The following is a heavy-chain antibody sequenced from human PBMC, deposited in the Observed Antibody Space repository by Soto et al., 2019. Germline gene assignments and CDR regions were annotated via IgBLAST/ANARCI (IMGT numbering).Heavy chain of an antibody. Sequence: PGGSLRLSCAASGFTFSSYAMHWVRQAPGKGLEWVAVISYDGSNKYYANSVKGRFTISRDNSKNTLYLQMNSLRAEDTAVYYCARDNPPYCSSSSCYKGFYYFDYWGQGTLVTVSS. J-gene: IGHJ4*02. V-gene: IGHV3-30-3*01. D-gene: IGHD2-2*02. CDR2: ISYDGSNK. CDR1: GFTFSSYA. CDR3: ARDNPPYCSSSSCYKGFYYFDY.